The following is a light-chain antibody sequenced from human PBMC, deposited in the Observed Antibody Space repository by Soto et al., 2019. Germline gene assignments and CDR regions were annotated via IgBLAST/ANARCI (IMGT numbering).Light chain of an antibody. CDR3: QQRNSYPLP. CDR2: AAY. J-gene: IGKJ4*01. CDR1: QGISSY. Sequence: IQLPQSPSSLSASLGARVTITCRASQGISSYLTWYQQKTGKAPKLLIYAAYTLQSGVPSRFSGSGSGTEVTLNTSSLQPEDFATYHCQQRNSYPLPFGGGTRWIS. V-gene: IGKV1-9*01.